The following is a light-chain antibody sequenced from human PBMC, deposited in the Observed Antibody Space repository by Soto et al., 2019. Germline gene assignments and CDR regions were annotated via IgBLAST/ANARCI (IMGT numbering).Light chain of an antibody. CDR2: AXS. CDR3: QQANSFPRT. V-gene: IGKV1-12*01. Sequence: IHMTQSPSSLSASLGDRVTLPXRASQGISIWLAWDQQEPGXAPKXXXDAXSSLPRGVPSRLSGSGSGTDFTLTISSLHPEDFATYYCQQANSFPRTFGGGTRLEI. J-gene: IGKJ5*01. CDR1: QGISIW.